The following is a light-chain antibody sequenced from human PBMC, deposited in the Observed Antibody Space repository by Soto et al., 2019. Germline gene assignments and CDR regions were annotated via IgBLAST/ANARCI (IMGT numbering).Light chain of an antibody. CDR1: QSIYDS. V-gene: IGKV1-5*01. CDR3: QQYNSYSRG. CDR2: AAS. J-gene: IGKJ1*01. Sequence: DIQLTQSQSSLSASVGGRVPIXWRASQSIYDSLHWYQHKPGQAPTVLIYAASSLQSGVPSRFSGSGSGTEFTLTISSLQPDDFATYYCQQYNSYSRGFGQGTKVDIK.